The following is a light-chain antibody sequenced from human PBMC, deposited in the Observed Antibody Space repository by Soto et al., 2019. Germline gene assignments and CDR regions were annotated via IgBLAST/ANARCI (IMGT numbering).Light chain of an antibody. V-gene: IGLV4-69*01. Sequence: QSVLTQSPSASASLGASVKLTCTLISGHSSYAIAWHQQQPEKGPRYLMKLNSDGSHSKGDGIPDRFSGSSSGAERYLTISSLQSEDEADYYCQTWGTGIQVFGGGTTLTVL. CDR3: QTWGTGIQV. J-gene: IGLJ2*01. CDR1: SGHSSYA. CDR2: LNSDGSH.